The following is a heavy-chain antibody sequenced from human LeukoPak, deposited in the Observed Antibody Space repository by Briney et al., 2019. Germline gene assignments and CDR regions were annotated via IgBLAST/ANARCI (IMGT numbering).Heavy chain of an antibody. CDR3: GELFNWFDP. J-gene: IGHJ5*02. CDR2: ISYDGTTK. Sequence: PGTSLRLTCAASGFSFSTYAMHWVRQAPGKGLEWVAVISYDGTTKYYADSAKGRFTISRDNSKNTLYLQMNSLRAEDTAVYYCGELFNWFDPWGQGTLVTVSS. CDR1: GFSFSTYA. V-gene: IGHV3-30-3*01. D-gene: IGHD1-26*01.